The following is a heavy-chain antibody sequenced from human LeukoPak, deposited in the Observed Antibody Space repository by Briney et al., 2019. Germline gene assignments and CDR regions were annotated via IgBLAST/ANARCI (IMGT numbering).Heavy chain of an antibody. Sequence: SETLSLTCTVSGGSVSSGSYYWSWIRQPPGKGLEWIGYIYYSGSTNYNPSLKSRVTISVDTSKNQFSLKLSSVTAADTAVYYCARVDYGDYEVFDYWGQGTLVTVSS. D-gene: IGHD4-17*01. CDR1: GGSVSSGSYY. CDR3: ARVDYGDYEVFDY. J-gene: IGHJ4*02. V-gene: IGHV4-61*01. CDR2: IYYSGST.